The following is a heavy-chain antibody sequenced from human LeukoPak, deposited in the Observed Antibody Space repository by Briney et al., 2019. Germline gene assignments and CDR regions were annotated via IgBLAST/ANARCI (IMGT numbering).Heavy chain of an antibody. CDR3: AKDQAVAGFDY. V-gene: IGHV3-23*01. D-gene: IGHD6-19*01. CDR1: GFTFDDYA. Sequence: GGSLRLSCGASGFTFDDYAMHWVRQAPGKGLEWVSAISGSGGSTYYADSVKGRFTISRDNSKNTLYLQMNSLRAEDTAVYYCAKDQAVAGFDYWGQGTLVTVSS. CDR2: ISGSGGST. J-gene: IGHJ4*02.